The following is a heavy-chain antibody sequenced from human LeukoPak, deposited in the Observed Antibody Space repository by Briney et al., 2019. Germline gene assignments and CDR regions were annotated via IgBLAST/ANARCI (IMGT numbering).Heavy chain of an antibody. J-gene: IGHJ4*02. D-gene: IGHD1-1*01. CDR2: INPSGGST. CDR1: GYTFTSYY. V-gene: IGHV1-46*01. Sequence: ASVKVSCKASGYTFTSYYMHWVRQAPGQGLEWMGIINPSGGSTGYAQKFQGRVTMTRDTSTSTVYMELSSLRSEDTAVYYCARVGLERHFDYWGQGTLVTVSS. CDR3: ARVGLERHFDY.